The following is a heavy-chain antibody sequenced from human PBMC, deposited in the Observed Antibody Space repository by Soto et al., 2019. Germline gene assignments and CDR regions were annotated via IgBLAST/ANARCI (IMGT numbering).Heavy chain of an antibody. CDR2: ISLNGGT. CDR3: ARSSQSWYFDL. V-gene: IGHV4-31*03. Sequence: PSETLSLTCTVSGGPMSSGGHYWSWIRQHPRKGLEWIGYISLNGGTYYNPSLKSRVTISGDPSKNHFSLNLTSLTAADTAVYYCARSSQSWYFDLWGRGTRVTVSS. CDR1: GGPMSSGGHY. D-gene: IGHD4-4*01. J-gene: IGHJ2*01.